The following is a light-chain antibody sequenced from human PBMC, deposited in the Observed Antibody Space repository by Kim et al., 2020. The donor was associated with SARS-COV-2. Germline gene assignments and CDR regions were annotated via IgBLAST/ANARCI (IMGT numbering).Light chain of an antibody. Sequence: SVTTGQTANITCSVKELGDKNVCWYQQKAGQAPVLVIYDDRKRPSGIPERVSGSNSGNTATLTISGTQAMDEADYYCQAWDSSTVVFGGGTQLTVL. CDR2: DDR. CDR3: QAWDSSTVV. J-gene: IGLJ2*01. CDR1: ELGDKN. V-gene: IGLV3-1*01.